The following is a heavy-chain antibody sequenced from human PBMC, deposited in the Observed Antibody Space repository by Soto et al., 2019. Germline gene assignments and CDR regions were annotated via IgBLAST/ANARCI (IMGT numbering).Heavy chain of an antibody. CDR3: TPYYDSSGYNN. D-gene: IGHD3-22*01. Sequence: PXGSLRLSCGASGFTFSGSAMHWVRQTSGKGLEWVGRIRSKANSYATAYAASVKGRFTISRDDSKNTAYLQMNSLKTEDTAVYYCTPYYDSSGYNNWGQGTLVTVSS. CDR1: GFTFSGSA. CDR2: IRSKANSYAT. J-gene: IGHJ4*02. V-gene: IGHV3-73*01.